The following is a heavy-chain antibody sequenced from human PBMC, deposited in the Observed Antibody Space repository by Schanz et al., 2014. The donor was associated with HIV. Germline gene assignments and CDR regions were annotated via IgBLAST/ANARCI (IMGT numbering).Heavy chain of an antibody. Sequence: EVQLVESGGGLVKPGGSLRLSCAASGFTFSNYNMNWVRQAPGKGLEWVSSISSSSSYIYYADSVKGRFTISRDNAKNSLYLQINSLRAEDTAVYYCARETIQLCPDYWGQGTLVTVSS. CDR1: GFTFSNYN. V-gene: IGHV3-21*04. CDR3: ARETIQLCPDY. D-gene: IGHD5-18*01. CDR2: ISSSSSYI. J-gene: IGHJ4*02.